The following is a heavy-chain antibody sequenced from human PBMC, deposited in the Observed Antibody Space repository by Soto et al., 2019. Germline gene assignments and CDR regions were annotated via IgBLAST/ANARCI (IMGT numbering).Heavy chain of an antibody. J-gene: IGHJ5*02. CDR1: GGSVSSISYY. CDR2: IFYSGST. V-gene: IGHV4-61*01. D-gene: IGHD3-22*01. CDR3: ARVDRDSTGYSNWFDP. Sequence: TLSLTCTVSGGSVSSISYYWSWIRQPPGKGLEWIGYIFYSGSTNYNPSLKSRVTISIDTSKNQFSLKLTSVTAADTAVYYCARVDRDSTGYSNWFDPWGQGTLVTVSS.